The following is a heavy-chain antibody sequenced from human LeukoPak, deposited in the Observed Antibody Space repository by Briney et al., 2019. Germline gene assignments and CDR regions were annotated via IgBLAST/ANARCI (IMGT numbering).Heavy chain of an antibody. Sequence: GGSLRLSCAASGFTFSSYSMNWVRQAPGKGLGWVAVISYDGSNKYYADSVKGRFTISRDNSKNTLYLQMNSLRAEDTAVYYCAKRAGAAIYYYYYMDVWGKGTTVTVSS. V-gene: IGHV3-30*18. CDR3: AKRAGAAIYYYYYMDV. J-gene: IGHJ6*03. D-gene: IGHD1-26*01. CDR2: ISYDGSNK. CDR1: GFTFSSYS.